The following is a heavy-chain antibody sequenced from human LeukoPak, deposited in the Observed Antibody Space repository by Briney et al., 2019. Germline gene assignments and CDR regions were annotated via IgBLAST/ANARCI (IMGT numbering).Heavy chain of an antibody. CDR1: GFTFSSYA. J-gene: IGHJ4*02. D-gene: IGHD1-26*01. Sequence: GGSLRLSCAASGFTFSSYAMSWVRQAPGKRLVWVSRTNEDGSITNYADSVKGRFTISRDNAKDTLYLQMNGLRAEDTAVYHCIRDLGGRSGYWGQGTLVTVSS. CDR2: TNEDGSIT. V-gene: IGHV3-74*01. CDR3: IRDLGGRSGY.